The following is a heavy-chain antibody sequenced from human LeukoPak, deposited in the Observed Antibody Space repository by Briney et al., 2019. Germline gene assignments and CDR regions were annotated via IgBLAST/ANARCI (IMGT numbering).Heavy chain of an antibody. CDR3: ARSGGPLNWFDP. CDR2: INHSGST. CDR1: GGSISSNSYY. V-gene: IGHV4-39*07. Sequence: PSETLSLTCTVSGGSISSNSYYWGWIRQPPGMGLEWIGEINHSGSTNYNPSLKSRVTISLDTSKNQFSLKLSSVTAADTAVYYCARSGGPLNWFDPWGQGTLVTVSS. J-gene: IGHJ5*02.